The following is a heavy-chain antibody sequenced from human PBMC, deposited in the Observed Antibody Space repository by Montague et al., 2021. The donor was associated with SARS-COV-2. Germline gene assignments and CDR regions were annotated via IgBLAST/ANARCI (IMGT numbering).Heavy chain of an antibody. Sequence: SETLSLTCTVSGGSLNNYFWSWIRQPPGKGLEWVGYISDSVSTKYNPSLQSRVTISVDTARNQFSLKLLSVTAADTAFYYRARIDRSGPGEYWGQGILVSVSS. D-gene: IGHD3-22*01. CDR2: ISDSVST. J-gene: IGHJ4*02. CDR3: ARIDRSGPGEY. V-gene: IGHV4-59*08. CDR1: GGSLNNYF.